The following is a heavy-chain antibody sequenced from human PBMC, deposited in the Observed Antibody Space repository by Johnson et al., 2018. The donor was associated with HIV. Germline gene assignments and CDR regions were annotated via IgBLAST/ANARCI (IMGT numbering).Heavy chain of an antibody. D-gene: IGHD1-1*01. Sequence: VQLVESGGGLVQPGGSLGLSCAASGFTFSSYWMSWVRQAPGKGLEWVACISYDGSNKYYADSVKGRFTISRDNAKNSLFLQMNSLRTEDTGVYYCAGREVVFGSYDNWDAFDIWGQGTMVTASS. CDR1: GFTFSSYW. CDR3: AGREVVFGSYDNWDAFDI. V-gene: IGHV3-30*03. J-gene: IGHJ3*02. CDR2: ISYDGSNK.